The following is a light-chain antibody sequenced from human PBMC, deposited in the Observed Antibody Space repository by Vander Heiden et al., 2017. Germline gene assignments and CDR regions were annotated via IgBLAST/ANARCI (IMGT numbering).Light chain of an antibody. CDR2: KAS. CDR3: QQDDSYPRT. V-gene: IGKV1-5*03. CDR1: QSISSW. Sequence: DIQMTQSPSTLSASVGDRVTITCRASQSISSWLAWYQQKPGKAPKLLIYKASSLESEVPSRFSGSGSGTEFTLTISSLQPDDFATYYCQQDDSYPRTFGQGTKVEIK. J-gene: IGKJ1*01.